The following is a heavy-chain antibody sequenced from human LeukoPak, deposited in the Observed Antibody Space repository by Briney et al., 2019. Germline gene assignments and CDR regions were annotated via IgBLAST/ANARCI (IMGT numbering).Heavy chain of an antibody. CDR1: GFTFSSYA. V-gene: IGHV3-23*01. CDR2: IGGGT. Sequence: QPGGSLRLSCGASGFTFSSYAMSWVRQAPGKGLEWVSAIGGGTYYADSVKGRFAISRDNSKNTLYLQMNSLRAEDTAVYYCAKVLAYYFDYWGQGTLVTVSS. J-gene: IGHJ4*02. CDR3: AKVLAYYFDY.